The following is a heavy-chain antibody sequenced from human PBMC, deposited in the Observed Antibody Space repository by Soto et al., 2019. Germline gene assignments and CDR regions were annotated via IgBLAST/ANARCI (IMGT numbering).Heavy chain of an antibody. J-gene: IGHJ4*02. V-gene: IGHV1-69*13. Sequence: GATVKVSCKASGGTFSSYAISWVRQAPGQGLEWMGGIIPIFGTANYAQKFQGRVTITADESTSTAYMELSSLRSEDTAVYYCARGSIAVAGTEFDYWGQGTLVTVSS. D-gene: IGHD6-19*01. CDR3: ARGSIAVAGTEFDY. CDR1: GGTFSSYA. CDR2: IIPIFGTA.